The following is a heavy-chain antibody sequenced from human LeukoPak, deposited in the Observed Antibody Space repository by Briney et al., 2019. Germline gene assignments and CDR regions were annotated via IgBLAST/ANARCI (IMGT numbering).Heavy chain of an antibody. CDR1: GFTFDDYG. CDR3: ARERPITMILGRDAFDI. CDR2: INWNGGST. J-gene: IGHJ3*02. V-gene: IGHV3-20*04. Sequence: GGFLRLSCAASGFTFDDYGMSWVRQAPGKGLEWVSGINWNGGSTGYADSVKGRFTISRDNAKNSLYLQMNSLRAEDTALYYCARERPITMILGRDAFDIWGQGTMVTVSS. D-gene: IGHD3-22*01.